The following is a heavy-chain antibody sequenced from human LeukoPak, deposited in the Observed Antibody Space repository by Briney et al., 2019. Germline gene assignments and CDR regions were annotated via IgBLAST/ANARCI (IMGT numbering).Heavy chain of an antibody. CDR1: GGSISSSSYY. J-gene: IGHJ4*02. CDR3: ARLRIDYDILTGYHGHLDY. Sequence: PSETLSLTCTASGGSISSSSYYWGWIRQPPGKGLEWIGSIYYSGSTYYNPSLKSRVTISVDTSKNQFSLKLSSVTAADTAVYYCARLRIDYDILTGYHGHLDYWGQGTLITVSS. D-gene: IGHD3-9*01. CDR2: IYYSGST. V-gene: IGHV4-39*01.